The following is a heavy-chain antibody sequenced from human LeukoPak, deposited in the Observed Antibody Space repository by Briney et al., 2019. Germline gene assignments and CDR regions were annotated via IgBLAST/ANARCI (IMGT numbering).Heavy chain of an antibody. V-gene: IGHV1-69*04. D-gene: IGHD3-22*01. CDR1: GGTFSSYA. CDR2: ITTIIGKA. Sequence: SVKVSCKASGGTFSSYAISWVRQAPGQGLEWMGRITTIIGKANYAQKFQGRVTITTDKSTSTAYMELRSLRSEDTARYYCSREDDYISSGYSDYGGQGTLVTVSS. CDR3: SREDDYISSGYSDY. J-gene: IGHJ4*02.